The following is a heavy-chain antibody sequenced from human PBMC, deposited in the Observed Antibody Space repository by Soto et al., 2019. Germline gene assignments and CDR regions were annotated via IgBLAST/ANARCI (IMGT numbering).Heavy chain of an antibody. J-gene: IGHJ4*02. D-gene: IGHD2-15*01. V-gene: IGHV3-23*01. CDR3: ARGQGIVMFPVPVGIVNRPKPTGSDY. CDR1: GFTFSSYA. CDR2: ISGSGGTT. Sequence: EVQLLESGGGLARPGGALRLCCTASGFTFSSYAMTWVRQAPGKGLAWVSGISGSGGTTHYTDAVKGRFTVSRDNSNNTVCLQMNSLRVEDTAVYYCARGQGIVMFPVPVGIVNRPKPTGSDYWGQGTLVTVST.